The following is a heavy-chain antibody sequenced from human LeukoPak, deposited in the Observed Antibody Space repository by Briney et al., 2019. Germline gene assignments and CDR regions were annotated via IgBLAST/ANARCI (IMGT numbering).Heavy chain of an antibody. CDR2: ISGSGGNT. CDR1: GFTFSSYA. D-gene: IGHD5-18*01. J-gene: IGHJ4*02. Sequence: GGSLRLSCAASGFTFSSYAMSWVRQVPGKGLEWVSAISGSGGNTYYADSVKGRFTISRDNSKNTLYLQMNSLRAEDTAVYYCAKGAGKPQLWLEYWGQGTLVTVSS. CDR3: AKGAGKPQLWLEY. V-gene: IGHV3-23*01.